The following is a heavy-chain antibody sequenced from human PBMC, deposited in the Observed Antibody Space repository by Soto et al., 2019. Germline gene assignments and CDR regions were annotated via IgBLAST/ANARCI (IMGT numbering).Heavy chain of an antibody. J-gene: IGHJ5*01. D-gene: IGHD6-6*01. CDR1: GGSISSGDYY. CDR3: ARERPDGDRLDS. V-gene: IGHV4-30-4*01. CDR2: IYYSGST. Sequence: SETLSLTCTVSGGSISSGDYYWSWIRQPPGKGLEWIGYIYYSGSTYYNPSLKSRVTISVDTSKNQFSLKLSSVTAADTAVYYFARERPDGDRLDSWGQGTLVTVSS.